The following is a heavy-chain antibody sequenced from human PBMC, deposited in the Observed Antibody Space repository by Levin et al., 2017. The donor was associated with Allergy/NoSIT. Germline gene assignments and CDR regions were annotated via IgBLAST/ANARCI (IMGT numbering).Heavy chain of an antibody. V-gene: IGHV4-39*01. Sequence: PSETLSLTCTVSGGSISSSSYYWGWIRQPPGKGLEWIGSIYYSGSTYYNPSLKSRVTISVDTSKNQFSLKLSSVTAADTAVYYCARHVTEQWLYAAWFDPWGQGTLVTVSS. D-gene: IGHD6-19*01. CDR1: GGSISSSSYY. CDR2: IYYSGST. J-gene: IGHJ5*02. CDR3: ARHVTEQWLYAAWFDP.